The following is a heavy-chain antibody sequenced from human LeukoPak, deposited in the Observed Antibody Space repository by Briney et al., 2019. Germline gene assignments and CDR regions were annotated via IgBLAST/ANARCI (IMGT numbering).Heavy chain of an antibody. V-gene: IGHV4-4*07. CDR1: GGSINSYY. CDR2: IYASGST. D-gene: IGHD6-19*01. Sequence: LSETLSLTCTVSGGSINSYYWSWLRQPAERGLEWIGRIYASGSTTYNPSLRSRVAISMDTSKNQFSLRLTSVTAADTAVYYCARVIAVAGTRFDYWGQGTLVTVSS. CDR3: ARVIAVAGTRFDY. J-gene: IGHJ4*02.